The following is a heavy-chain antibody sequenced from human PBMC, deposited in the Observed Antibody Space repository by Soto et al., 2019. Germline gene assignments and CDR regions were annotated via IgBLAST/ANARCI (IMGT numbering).Heavy chain of an antibody. CDR3: ASVLRFLEQVYYYYGMDV. CDR2: ISGSGGST. J-gene: IGHJ6*02. Sequence: EVQLLESGGGLVQPGGSLRLSCAASGFTFSSYAMSWVRQAPGKGLEWVSAISGSGGSTYYADSVKGRFTISRDNSKNTLDLQMNSLRAEDTAVYYCASVLRFLEQVYYYYGMDVWGQGTTVTVSS. D-gene: IGHD3-3*01. CDR1: GFTFSSYA. V-gene: IGHV3-23*01.